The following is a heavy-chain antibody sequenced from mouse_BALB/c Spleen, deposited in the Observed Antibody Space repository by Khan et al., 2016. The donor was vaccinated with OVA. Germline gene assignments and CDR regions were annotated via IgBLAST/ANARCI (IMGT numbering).Heavy chain of an antibody. J-gene: IGHJ3*01. CDR1: GYSITSEYT. Sequence: EVQLVESGPGLVKPSQSLSLTCTVTGYSITSEYTWNWIRQFPGNKLEWMGFISYSGNTRYNPSLKSRISITRDTSKNQFFLQLNSVTSEDTATYYGARTDYYDYDPFPYWGQGTLVTVSA. D-gene: IGHD2-4*01. CDR3: ARTDYYDYDPFPY. V-gene: IGHV3-2*02. CDR2: ISYSGNT.